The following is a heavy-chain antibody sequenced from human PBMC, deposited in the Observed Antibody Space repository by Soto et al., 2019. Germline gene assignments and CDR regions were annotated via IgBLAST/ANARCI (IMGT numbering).Heavy chain of an antibody. J-gene: IGHJ6*02. Sequence: GGSLRLSCAASGFTFSGYAMTWVRQAPGKGLEWVSSISGSASNTYYEDSVKGRFTISRDNSKKTLYLQMHTLKDEDTAPYYCAQEVSGGYSTSSFYGMDVWGQGTTVTVSS. CDR1: GFTFSGYA. CDR2: ISGSASNT. V-gene: IGHV3-23*01. D-gene: IGHD6-6*01. CDR3: AQEVSGGYSTSSFYGMDV.